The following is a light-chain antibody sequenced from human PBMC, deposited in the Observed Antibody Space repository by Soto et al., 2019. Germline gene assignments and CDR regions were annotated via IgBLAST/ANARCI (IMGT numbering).Light chain of an antibody. CDR1: QSVSSY. V-gene: IGKV3-20*01. CDR3: QQYGSSPRT. J-gene: IGKJ1*01. CDR2: GTS. Sequence: IVLTQSPTTLSLSPGSRSTLSCRASQSVSSYLAWYQQKPGQAPRIIIYGTSIRATGIPDRFSGSWYGTDFNLTISRLETEDFAVYYCQQYGSSPRTFGQGTKVDIK.